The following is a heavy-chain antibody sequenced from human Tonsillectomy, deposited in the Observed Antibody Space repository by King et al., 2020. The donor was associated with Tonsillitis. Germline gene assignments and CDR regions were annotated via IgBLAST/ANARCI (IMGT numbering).Heavy chain of an antibody. CDR3: ARDTGWYHDVYYMDV. J-gene: IGHJ6*03. D-gene: IGHD6-19*01. Sequence: VQLQESGPGLVKPSQTLSLTCTVSGGSITSGSYYWRWIRQPAGKGLEWIGRIYPSGSTNYNPSLKSRVTISVDTSKNQFSLNLSYVTAADTAVYYCARDTGWYHDVYYMDVWGKGTTVTVSS. CDR1: GGSITSGSYY. V-gene: IGHV4-61*02. CDR2: IYPSGST.